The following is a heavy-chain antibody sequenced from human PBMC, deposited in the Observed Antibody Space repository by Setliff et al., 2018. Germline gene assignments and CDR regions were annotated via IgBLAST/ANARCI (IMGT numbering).Heavy chain of an antibody. CDR3: ARSFSRREKFLLDY. CDR2: IIHTGST. CDR1: GYSISSGYI. J-gene: IGHJ4*02. Sequence: SETLSLTCTVSGYSISSGYIWGWIRQPPGKRLEWIGEIIHTGSTNYNPSLKSRVTTSMDTSKNQFSLRVSSVTAADTAVYYCARSFSRREKFLLDYWGQGALVTVSS. V-gene: IGHV4-38-2*02.